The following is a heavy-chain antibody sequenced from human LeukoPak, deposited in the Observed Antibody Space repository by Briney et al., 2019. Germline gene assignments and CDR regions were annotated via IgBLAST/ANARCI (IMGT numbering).Heavy chain of an antibody. CDR3: ARRSEVATIIDY. CDR1: RGSISNY. J-gene: IGHJ4*02. V-gene: IGHV4-59*08. CDR2: IYYSGSA. Sequence: SETLSLTCTVSRGSISNYWSWIRQPPGKGLEWIGYIYYSGSANYNPSLKSRVTISVDTSKNQFSLKLSSVTAADTAVYYCARRSEVATIIDYWGQGTLVTVSS. D-gene: IGHD5-12*01.